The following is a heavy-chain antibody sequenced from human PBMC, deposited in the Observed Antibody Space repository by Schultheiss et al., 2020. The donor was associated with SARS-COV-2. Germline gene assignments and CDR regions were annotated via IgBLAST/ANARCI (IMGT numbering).Heavy chain of an antibody. CDR1: VGTFSSYA. D-gene: IGHD6-19*01. V-gene: IGHV1-69*04. Sequence: SVKVSCKASVGTFSSYAISWVRQAPGQGLEWMGRIIPILGIANYAQKFQGRVTITADKSTSTAYMELSSLRSEDTAVYYCARFPPSAAVAGVWAFDIWGQGTMVTVSS. J-gene: IGHJ3*02. CDR2: IIPILGIA. CDR3: ARFPPSAAVAGVWAFDI.